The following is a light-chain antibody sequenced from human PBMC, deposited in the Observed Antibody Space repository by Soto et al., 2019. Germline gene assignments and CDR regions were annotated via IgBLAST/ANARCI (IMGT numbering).Light chain of an antibody. J-gene: IGKJ1*01. Sequence: DIVMTQSPLSLPVTPGEPASISCRSSQSLLHDNGYNYLDWYLQKPGQSPQLLIYLGSNRASGVPERFSGSASGTDFTLKISRVEAGDAGIFYCMQALQAPWTFGQGTKVEIK. CDR1: QSLLHDNGYNY. V-gene: IGKV2-28*01. CDR3: MQALQAPWT. CDR2: LGS.